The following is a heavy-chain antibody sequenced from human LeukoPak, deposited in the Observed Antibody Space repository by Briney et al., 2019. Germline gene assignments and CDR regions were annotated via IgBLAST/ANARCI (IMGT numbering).Heavy chain of an antibody. Sequence: ASVKVSCKASGGTFSGYAISWVRQAPGQGLEWMGRIIPILGIANYAQKFQGRVTITADKSTSTAYMELSSLRSEDTAVYYCARDQGDCSGGSCYRFDPWGQGTLVTVSS. CDR3: ARDQGDCSGGSCYRFDP. CDR1: GGTFSGYA. J-gene: IGHJ5*02. V-gene: IGHV1-69*04. CDR2: IIPILGIA. D-gene: IGHD2-15*01.